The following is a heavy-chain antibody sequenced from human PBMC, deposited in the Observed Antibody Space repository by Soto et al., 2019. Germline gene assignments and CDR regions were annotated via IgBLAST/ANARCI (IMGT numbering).Heavy chain of an antibody. D-gene: IGHD5-18*01. CDR3: ASNQKGPYTGMDV. Sequence: QVQLVQSGAEVKKPGASAKVSCKASGYIFTNYDMHWVRQAPGQRLEWMGRIIGGNGDTKYSQKFQDRVTFTRDTSASTAYMDLSSLTSEDTAVYYCASNQKGPYTGMDVWGQGTTVTVSS. CDR2: IIGGNGDT. CDR1: GYIFTNYD. J-gene: IGHJ6*02. V-gene: IGHV1-3*01.